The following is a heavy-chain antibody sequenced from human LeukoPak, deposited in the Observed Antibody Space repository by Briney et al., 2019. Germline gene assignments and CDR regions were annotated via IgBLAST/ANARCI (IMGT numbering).Heavy chain of an antibody. CDR3: ARQTGSGLFILP. CDR2: IYYSGNT. V-gene: IGHV4-39*01. J-gene: IGHJ4*02. D-gene: IGHD3/OR15-3a*01. Sequence: PSETLSLTCTVSGVSISSSNSYWGWIRQPPGKGLEWIGSIYYSGNTYYNASLKSQVSISIDTSKNQFSLTLTSVTAADTAVYYCARQTGSGLFILPGGQGTLVTVSS. CDR1: GVSISSSNSY.